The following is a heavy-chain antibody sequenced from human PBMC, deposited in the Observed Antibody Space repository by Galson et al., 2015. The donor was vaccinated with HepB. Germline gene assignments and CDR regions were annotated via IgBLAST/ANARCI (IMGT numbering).Heavy chain of an antibody. D-gene: IGHD2-15*01. CDR2: IFAGGGST. Sequence: SVKVSCKASGYTLTNYHFHWVRQAPGQGPEWMGKIFAGGGSTRYAERFQGGVTLTRDSSTSTIYMEVSSLRSGDTAVYYCARETPDTYYFDYWGQGTLVTVSS. CDR3: ARETPDTYYFDY. CDR1: GYTLTNYH. V-gene: IGHV1-46*01. J-gene: IGHJ4*02.